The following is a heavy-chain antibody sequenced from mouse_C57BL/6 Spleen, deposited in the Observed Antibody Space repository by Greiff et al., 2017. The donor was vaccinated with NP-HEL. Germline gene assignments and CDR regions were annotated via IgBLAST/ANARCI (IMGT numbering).Heavy chain of an antibody. CDR2: IDPENGGT. D-gene: IGHD1-1*01. J-gene: IGHJ2*01. V-gene: IGHV14-4*01. CDR1: GFTITDYY. CDR3: TTGYYGSSPFDY. Sequence: EVQLQQSGAELVRPGASVKLSCTASGFTITDYYMHWVKQRPEQGLEWIGWIDPENGGTEYASKFQGKATMTADTSSNTAYLQLTSLTSEDTAVYDCTTGYYGSSPFDYWGQGTTLTVSS.